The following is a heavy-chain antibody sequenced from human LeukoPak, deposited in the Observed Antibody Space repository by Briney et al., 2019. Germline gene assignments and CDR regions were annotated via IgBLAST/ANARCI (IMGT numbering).Heavy chain of an antibody. CDR2: INHSGST. CDR3: ARGRVWFGELSDLTN. Sequence: SETLSLTCAVYGGSFSGYYWSWIRQPPGKGLEWIGEINHSGSTNYNPSLKSRVTISVDTSKNQFSLKLSSVTAADTAVYYCARGRVWFGELSDLTNWGQGTLVTVSS. D-gene: IGHD3-10*01. V-gene: IGHV4-34*01. J-gene: IGHJ4*02. CDR1: GGSFSGYY.